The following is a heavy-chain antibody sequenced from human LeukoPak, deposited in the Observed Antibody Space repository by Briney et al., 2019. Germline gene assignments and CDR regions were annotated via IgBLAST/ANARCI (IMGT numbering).Heavy chain of an antibody. V-gene: IGHV3-64*01. CDR2: ISINGGGT. J-gene: IGHJ6*02. CDR1: GFVFSSYA. CDR3: AGGVTMIRGVMYFQYGMDV. Sequence: PGGSLRLSCAGSGFVFSSYAMHWVRQAPGKGLECVSGISINGGGTYYVNSVKGRFTISRDNFKNTLYLQMGSLRPEDMAVYYCAGGVTMIRGVMYFQYGMDVWGQGTTVTVSS. D-gene: IGHD3-10*01.